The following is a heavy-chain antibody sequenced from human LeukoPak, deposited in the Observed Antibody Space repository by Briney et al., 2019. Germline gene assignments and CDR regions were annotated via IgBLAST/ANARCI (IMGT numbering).Heavy chain of an antibody. Sequence: SVKVSCKASGGTFSSYAISWVRQAPGQGLEWMGRIIPIFGTANYAQKFQGRVTITTDDSTSTPYMELSSLRSEDTAVYYCASSFAYCGGDCYTLLDYWGQGTLVTVSS. V-gene: IGHV1-69*05. J-gene: IGHJ4*02. CDR3: ASSFAYCGGDCYTLLDY. CDR2: IIPIFGTA. CDR1: GGTFSSYA. D-gene: IGHD2-21*02.